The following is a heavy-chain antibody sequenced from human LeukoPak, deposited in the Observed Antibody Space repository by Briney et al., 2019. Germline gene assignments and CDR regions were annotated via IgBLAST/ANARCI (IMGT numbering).Heavy chain of an antibody. CDR3: AKGVVVVPSATLDAFDI. CDR1: GLTLSSYG. Sequence: GGSLRLSCAASGLTLSSYGMSWVRHPPGKVREWGSSIIGSGGSTYYADSVKGRFTISRDNSKNTLYLQMNSLSAEDTAVYYCAKGVVVVPSATLDAFDIWGQGTMVTVSS. J-gene: IGHJ3*02. D-gene: IGHD2-2*01. V-gene: IGHV3-23*01. CDR2: IIGSGGST.